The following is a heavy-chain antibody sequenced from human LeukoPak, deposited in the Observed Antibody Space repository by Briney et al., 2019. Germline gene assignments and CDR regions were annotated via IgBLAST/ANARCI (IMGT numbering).Heavy chain of an antibody. CDR1: GYTFTSYG. CDR3: ARAYDYVWGSYRYCSFEY. Sequence: ASVKVSFKASGYTFTSYGISWVRQAPGQGLEWMGWISAYNDNTNYAQKLQGRVTMTTDTSTSTAYLELRSLRSDDTAVYYCARAYDYVWGSYRYCSFEYWGQGTLVTVSS. J-gene: IGHJ4*02. V-gene: IGHV1-18*01. CDR2: ISAYNDNT. D-gene: IGHD3-16*02.